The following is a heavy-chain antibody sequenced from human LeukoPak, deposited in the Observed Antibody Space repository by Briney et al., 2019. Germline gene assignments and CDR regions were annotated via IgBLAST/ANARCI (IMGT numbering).Heavy chain of an antibody. CDR2: IFYSGST. V-gene: IGHV4-39*01. D-gene: IGHD4-23*01. CDR1: GGSISSSSYY. J-gene: IGHJ4*02. Sequence: SETLSLTCTVSGGSISSSSYYWGWIRQPPGKGLEWIGSIFYSGSTYYNPSLKSRVTISVDTSKNQFSLKPSSVTAADTAVYYCANSANYGGDSGYFVNWGQGTLVTVSS. CDR3: ANSANYGGDSGYFVN.